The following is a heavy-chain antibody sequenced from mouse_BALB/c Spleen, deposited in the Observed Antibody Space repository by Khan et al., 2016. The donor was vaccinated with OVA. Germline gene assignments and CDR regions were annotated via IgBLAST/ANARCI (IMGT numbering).Heavy chain of an antibody. Sequence: EVQLQESGPSLVKPSQTLSLTCSVAGDSITSGFWNWIRKFPGNNLEYMGYISSSGATYYCPSLKSRISITRDTSNNQYYLQLNSVTTEDTATYYCARWAYRYDRCFEDWGAGTTVTVAS. J-gene: IGHJ1*01. D-gene: IGHD2-14*01. V-gene: IGHV3-8*02. CDR2: ISSSGAT. CDR1: GDSITSGF. CDR3: ARWAYRYDRCFED.